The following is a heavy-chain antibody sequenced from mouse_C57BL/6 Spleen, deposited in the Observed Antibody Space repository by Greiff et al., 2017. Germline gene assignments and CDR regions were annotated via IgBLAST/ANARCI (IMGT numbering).Heavy chain of an antibody. D-gene: IGHD2-4*01. V-gene: IGHV1-82*01. CDR2: IYPGDGDT. J-gene: IGHJ2*01. CDR3: ARADYDGETFDY. CDR1: GYAFSSSW. Sequence: VKLMESGPELVKPGASVKISCKASGYAFSSSWMNWVKQRPGKGLEWIGRIYPGDGDTNYNGKFKGKATLTADKSSSTAYMQLSSLTSEDSAVYFCARADYDGETFDYWGQGTTLTVSS.